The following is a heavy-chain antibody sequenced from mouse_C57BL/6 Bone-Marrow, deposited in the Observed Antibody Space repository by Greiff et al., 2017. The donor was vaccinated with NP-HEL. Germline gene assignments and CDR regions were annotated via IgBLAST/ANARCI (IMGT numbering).Heavy chain of an antibody. V-gene: IGHV7-1*01. D-gene: IGHD4-1*01. Sequence: EVMLVESGGGLVQSGRSLRLSCATSGFTFSDFYMEWVRQAPGKGLELIAASRNKANDYTTEYSASVKGRFIVSRDTSQSILYLQMNALRAEDTAIYYCARDNWDWYFDVWGTGTTVTVSS. CDR1: GFTFSDFY. CDR3: ARDNWDWYFDV. CDR2: SRNKANDYTT. J-gene: IGHJ1*03.